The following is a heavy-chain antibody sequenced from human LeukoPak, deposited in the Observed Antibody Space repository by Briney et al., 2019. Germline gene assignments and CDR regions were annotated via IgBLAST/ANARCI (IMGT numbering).Heavy chain of an antibody. CDR3: ARYPRELGSYFDY. D-gene: IGHD3-10*01. Sequence: PGGSLRLSCAASGFTFSSYAMHWVRQAPGKGLEWVAVISYDGSNKYYADSVKGRFTISRDNSKNTLYLQMNSLRAEDTAVYYCARYPRELGSYFDYWGQGTLVTVSP. CDR2: ISYDGSNK. V-gene: IGHV3-30-3*01. CDR1: GFTFSSYA. J-gene: IGHJ4*02.